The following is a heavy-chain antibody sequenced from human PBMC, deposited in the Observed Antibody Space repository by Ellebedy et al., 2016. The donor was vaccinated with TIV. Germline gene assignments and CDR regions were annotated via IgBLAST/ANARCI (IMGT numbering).Heavy chain of an antibody. CDR3: ARDRSGWYGGNWFDP. D-gene: IGHD6-19*01. J-gene: IGHJ5*02. CDR2: ISSSGSTI. CDR1: GFTFSSYA. V-gene: IGHV3-48*04. Sequence: GESLKISCAASGFTFSSYAMHWVRQAPGKGLEWVSYISSSGSTIYYADSVKGRFTISRDNAKNSLYLQMNSLRAEDTAVYYCARDRSGWYGGNWFDPWGQGTLVTVSS.